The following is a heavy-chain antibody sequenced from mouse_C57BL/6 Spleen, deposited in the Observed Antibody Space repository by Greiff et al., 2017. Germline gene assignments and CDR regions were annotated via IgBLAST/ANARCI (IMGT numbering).Heavy chain of an antibody. J-gene: IGHJ3*01. CDR3: AGAGQLRLRFAY. V-gene: IGHV1-69*01. CDR1: GYTFTSYW. CDR2: IDPSDSYT. Sequence: QVQLQQSGAELVMPGASVKLSCKASGYTFTSYWMHWVKQRPGQGLEWIGEIDPSDSYTNYNQKFKGKSTLTVDKSSSTAYMQLSSLTSEDSAVYYCAGAGQLRLRFAYWGQGTLVTVSA. D-gene: IGHD3-2*02.